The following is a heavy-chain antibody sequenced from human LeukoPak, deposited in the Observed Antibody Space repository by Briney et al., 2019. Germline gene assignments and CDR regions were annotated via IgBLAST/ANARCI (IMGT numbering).Heavy chain of an antibody. Sequence: SETLSLTCTVSGGSISSYYWSLIRQPPGKGLEWIGYIYYSGSTNYNPSLKSRVTTSVDTSKNQFSLKLSSVTAADTAVYYCASAVVMTEGAFDIWGQGTMVTVSS. V-gene: IGHV4-59*08. CDR3: ASAVVMTEGAFDI. J-gene: IGHJ3*02. CDR1: GGSISSYY. D-gene: IGHD3-22*01. CDR2: IYYSGST.